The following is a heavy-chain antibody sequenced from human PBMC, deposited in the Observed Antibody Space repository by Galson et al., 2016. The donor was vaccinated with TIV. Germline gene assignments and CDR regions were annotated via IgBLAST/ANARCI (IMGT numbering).Heavy chain of an antibody. J-gene: IGHJ4*02. Sequence: SLRLSCAASGFDFNALAMSWVRQVPGKGLQWVASISGSGGQTHYGDSVRGRFIISSDDSKNTVYLRMNNVRVDDTAVYYCAKSLFHTIDFGGLTVIFDHWGQGALVTVSS. V-gene: IGHV3-23*01. CDR2: ISGSGGQT. D-gene: IGHD5-24*01. CDR1: GFDFNALA. CDR3: AKSLFHTIDFGGLTVIFDH.